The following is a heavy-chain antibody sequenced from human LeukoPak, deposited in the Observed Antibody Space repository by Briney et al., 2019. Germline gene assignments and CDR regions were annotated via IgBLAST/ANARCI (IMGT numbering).Heavy chain of an antibody. CDR3: AGEEGSVTTDAFGI. D-gene: IGHD4-17*01. J-gene: IGHJ3*02. V-gene: IGHV3-30*02. CDR2: IRYDASNN. Sequence: PGGSLRLSCAASGFNFSNYGMHWVRQSPVKGLEWVSFIRYDASNNFYSDSVKGRFTISRDSSNNILYLQMNSLRPEDTAVYYCAGEEGSVTTDAFGIWGQGTMVTVSS. CDR1: GFNFSNYG.